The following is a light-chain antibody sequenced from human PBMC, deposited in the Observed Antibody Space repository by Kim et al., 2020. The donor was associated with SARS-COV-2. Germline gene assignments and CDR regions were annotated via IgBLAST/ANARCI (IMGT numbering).Light chain of an antibody. CDR1: QSLTTF. CDR2: DAS. J-gene: IGKJ4*01. CDR3: QQRFSWPLT. V-gene: IGKV3-11*01. Sequence: SLSPGERATLAGRASQSLTTFLAWYQHKPGQAPRLLIYDASNRATGVPARFSGSGSGTDFTLTINYLEPEDFAVYYCQQRFSWPLTFGGGTKVEI.